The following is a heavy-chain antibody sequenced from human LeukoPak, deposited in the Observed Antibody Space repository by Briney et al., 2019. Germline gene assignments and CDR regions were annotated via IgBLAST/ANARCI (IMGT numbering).Heavy chain of an antibody. V-gene: IGHV4-59*01. CDR3: AREYYYGSGSGRAAFDI. CDR2: IYTTGST. CDR1: GVSISFYY. D-gene: IGHD3-10*01. Sequence: PSETLSLTCAVSGVSISFYYWSWSREPPGEGLEWIGYIYTTGSTNDNPSLKSRVTISVDTSKNQFSLNLSAVTAADTAVYYCAREYYYGSGSGRAAFDIWGQGTMVTVSS. J-gene: IGHJ3*02.